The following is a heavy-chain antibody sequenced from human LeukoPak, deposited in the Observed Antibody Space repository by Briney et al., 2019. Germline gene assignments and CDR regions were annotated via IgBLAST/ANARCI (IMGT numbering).Heavy chain of an antibody. V-gene: IGHV1-18*01. CDR1: GYTFTSYG. CDR3: ARAPTIFGVVTRYYYYGMDV. Sequence: ASVKVSCKASGYTFTSYGISWVRQAPGQGLEWMGWISAYNGNTNYAQKLQGRVTMTTDTSTSTAYMELRSLRSDDTAVYYCARAPTIFGVVTRYYYYGMDVWGQGTTVTVSS. J-gene: IGHJ6*02. CDR2: ISAYNGNT. D-gene: IGHD3-3*01.